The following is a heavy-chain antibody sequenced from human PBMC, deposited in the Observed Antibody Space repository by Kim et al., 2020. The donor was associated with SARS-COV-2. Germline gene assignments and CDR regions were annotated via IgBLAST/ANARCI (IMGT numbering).Heavy chain of an antibody. CDR1: GFTFSSYG. J-gene: IGHJ4*02. D-gene: IGHD6-13*01. V-gene: IGHV3-30*18. CDR3: AKEPSRAAAVYYFDY. CDR2: ISYDGSNK. Sequence: GGSLRLSCAASGFTFSSYGMHWVRQAPGKGLEWVAVISYDGSNKYYADSVKGRFTISRDNSKNTLYLQMNSLRAEDTAVYYCAKEPSRAAAVYYFDYWGQGTLVTVSS.